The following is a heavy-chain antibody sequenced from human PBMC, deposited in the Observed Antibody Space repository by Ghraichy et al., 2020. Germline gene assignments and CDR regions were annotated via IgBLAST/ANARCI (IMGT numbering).Heavy chain of an antibody. Sequence: SETLSLTCTVSGGSISSSSYYWGWIRQPPGKGLEWIGSIYYSGSTYYNPSLKSRVTISVDTSKNQFSLKLSSVTAADTAVYYCARQRGDSYGYKAWAFDIWGQGTMVTVSS. CDR2: IYYSGST. D-gene: IGHD5-18*01. J-gene: IGHJ3*02. CDR3: ARQRGDSYGYKAWAFDI. V-gene: IGHV4-39*01. CDR1: GGSISSSSYY.